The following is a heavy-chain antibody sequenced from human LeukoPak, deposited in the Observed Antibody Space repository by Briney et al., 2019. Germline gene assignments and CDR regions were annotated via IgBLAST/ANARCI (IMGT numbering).Heavy chain of an antibody. Sequence: PSETLSLTCAVYGGSFSGYYWSWIRQHTGKGLEWIGEINHSGSTNYNPSLKSRVTISVDTSKNQFSLKLSSVTAADTAVYYCARGKVAKGYCYYYGMDVWGKGTTVTVSS. J-gene: IGHJ6*04. CDR1: GGSFSGYY. CDR2: INHSGST. D-gene: IGHD5-12*01. V-gene: IGHV4-34*01. CDR3: ARGKVAKGYCYYYGMDV.